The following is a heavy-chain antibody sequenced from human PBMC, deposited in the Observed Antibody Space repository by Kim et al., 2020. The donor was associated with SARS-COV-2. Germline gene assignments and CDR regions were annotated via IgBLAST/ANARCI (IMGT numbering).Heavy chain of an antibody. D-gene: IGHD5-18*01. V-gene: IGHV3-23*03. CDR1: GFTFSSYA. Sequence: GGSLRRSCAASGFTFSSYAMSWVRQAPGKGLEWVSVIYSGGSSTYYADSVKGRFTISRDNSKNTLYLQMNSLRAEDTAVYYCAKDHVDTAMGPWLGYGMDVWGQGTTVTVSS. CDR2: IYSGGSST. J-gene: IGHJ6*02. CDR3: AKDHVDTAMGPWLGYGMDV.